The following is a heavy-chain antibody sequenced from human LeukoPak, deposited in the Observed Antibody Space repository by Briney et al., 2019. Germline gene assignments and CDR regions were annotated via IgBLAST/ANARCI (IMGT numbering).Heavy chain of an antibody. CDR2: IYSGGST. CDR1: GFTFSSYA. J-gene: IGHJ4*02. CDR3: VRQPFGSGY. D-gene: IGHD3-10*01. Sequence: HPGGSLRLSCAASGFTFSSYAMSWIRQASGKGLEWVSVIYSGGSTFYADSVKGRFTISRDNSKNTLYLQMNSLRAEDTAVYYCVRQPFGSGYWGQGTQVTVSS. V-gene: IGHV3-66*04.